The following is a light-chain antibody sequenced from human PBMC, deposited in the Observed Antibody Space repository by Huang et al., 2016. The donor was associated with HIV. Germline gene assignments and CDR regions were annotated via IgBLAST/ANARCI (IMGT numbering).Light chain of an antibody. V-gene: IGKV3-20*01. CDR2: GAS. CDR3: QQYGGSPIT. CDR1: QSVSSSY. J-gene: IGKJ5*01. Sequence: EIVLTQSPGTLSLFPGERATLSCRASQSVSSSYLAWYQQKPGQAPSLLIYGASNGATGIPARFSGSGSGTDFTLTISRVEPEDFAVYYCQQYGGSPITFGQGTRLEIK.